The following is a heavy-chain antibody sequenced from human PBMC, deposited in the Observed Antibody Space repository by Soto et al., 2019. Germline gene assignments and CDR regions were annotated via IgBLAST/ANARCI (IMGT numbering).Heavy chain of an antibody. D-gene: IGHD6-13*01. CDR1: GFTFSSSA. V-gene: IGHV3-23*01. J-gene: IGHJ4*02. CDR3: AKSSSSWYYFDY. Sequence: GGSLRLSCAASGFTFSSSAMSWVRQAPGKGLEWVSSISASGVSTYYADSVKGRFTISRDNSKNTLYLQVDSLRAEDTAVYYCAKSSSSWYYFDYWGQGTLVTVSS. CDR2: ISASGVST.